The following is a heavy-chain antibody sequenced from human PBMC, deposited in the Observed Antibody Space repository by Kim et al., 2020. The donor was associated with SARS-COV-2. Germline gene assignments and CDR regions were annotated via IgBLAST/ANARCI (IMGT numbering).Heavy chain of an antibody. CDR1: GFTFSSYA. CDR3: ARGHGGYFYYGGH. CDR2: ISYDGSNK. J-gene: IGHJ4*02. V-gene: IGHV3-30-3*01. Sequence: GGSLRLSCAASGFTFSSYAMHWVRQAPGKGLEWVAVISYDGSNKYYADSVKGRFTISRDNSKNTLYLQMNSLRAEDTAVYYCARGHGGYFYYGGHWGQGTRVTVSS. D-gene: IGHD3-22*01.